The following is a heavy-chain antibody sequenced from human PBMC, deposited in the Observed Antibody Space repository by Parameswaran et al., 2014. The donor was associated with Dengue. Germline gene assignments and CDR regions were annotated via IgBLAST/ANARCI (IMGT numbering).Heavy chain of an antibody. Sequence: WVRQAPGQRLEWMGWIIGDNGNTNYSQKFQDRVTITRDTTASTAYLELSSLTSEDTAVYYCAKESWFDPWGQGTLVTVSS. CDR2: IIGDNGNT. J-gene: IGHJ5*02. CDR3: AKESWFDP. V-gene: IGHV1-3*01.